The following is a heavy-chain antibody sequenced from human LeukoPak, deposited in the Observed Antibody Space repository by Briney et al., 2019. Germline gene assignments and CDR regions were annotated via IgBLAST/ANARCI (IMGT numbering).Heavy chain of an antibody. J-gene: IGHJ6*02. V-gene: IGHV1-69*04. CDR3: ARDRWTTPPEQNYYYYGMDI. CDR1: GGTFSSYA. CDR2: IIPILGIA. D-gene: IGHD1-14*01. Sequence: GASVKVSCKASGGTFSSYAISWVRQAPGQGLEWMGRIIPILGIANYAQKFQGRVTITADKSTSTAYMELSSLRSEDTAVYYCARDRWTTPPEQNYYYYGMDIWGQGTTVTVSS.